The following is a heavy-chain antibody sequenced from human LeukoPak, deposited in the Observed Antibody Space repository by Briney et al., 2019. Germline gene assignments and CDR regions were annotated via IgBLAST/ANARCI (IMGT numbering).Heavy chain of an antibody. V-gene: IGHV4-59*01. Sequence: TSETLSHTCTVSGVSISSYLLSWIRQPPGKGLEWIGYIPYSGSTDYNPSLKSRVTISLDTSKNQFSLRLISVTDADTAVYYCARETRLYSGSYSNDAFDIWGQGTMVTVSS. CDR1: GVSISSYL. J-gene: IGHJ3*02. CDR3: ARETRLYSGSYSNDAFDI. CDR2: IPYSGST. D-gene: IGHD1-26*01.